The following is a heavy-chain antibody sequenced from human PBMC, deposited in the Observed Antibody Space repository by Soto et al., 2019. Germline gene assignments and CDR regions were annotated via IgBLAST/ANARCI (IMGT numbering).Heavy chain of an antibody. CDR1: GFTFSSYA. D-gene: IGHD4-17*01. V-gene: IGHV3-30-3*01. J-gene: IGHJ4*02. CDR2: ISYDGSNK. Sequence: GGSLRLSCAASGFTFSSYAMHWVRQAPGKGLEWVAVISYDGSNKYYADSVKGRFTISRDNSKNTLYLQMNSLRAEDTAVYYCASELVATVTTADYWGQGTLVTVSS. CDR3: ASELVATVTTADY.